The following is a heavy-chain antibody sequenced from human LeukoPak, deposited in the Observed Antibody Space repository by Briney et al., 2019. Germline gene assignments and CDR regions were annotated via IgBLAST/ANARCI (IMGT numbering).Heavy chain of an antibody. V-gene: IGHV3-53*04. CDR3: ATMSGPYYYDSSGQIDY. CDR2: IYNGGST. D-gene: IGHD3-22*01. Sequence: PGGSLRLSCAASGFTVSSNYMSWVRQAPGKGLEWVSVIYNGGSTYYADSVKGRFTISRHNSKNTLYLQMNSLRAEDTAVYYCATMSGPYYYDSSGQIDYWGQGTLVTVSS. J-gene: IGHJ4*02. CDR1: GFTVSSNY.